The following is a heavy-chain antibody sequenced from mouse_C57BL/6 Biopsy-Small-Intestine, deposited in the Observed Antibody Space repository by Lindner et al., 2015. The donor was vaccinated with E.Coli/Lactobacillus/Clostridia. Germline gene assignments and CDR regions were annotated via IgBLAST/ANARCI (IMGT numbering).Heavy chain of an antibody. CDR3: ARFPYYSNPYAMNY. Sequence: VQLQESGAELMKPGASVKLSCKASGYAFTAYWIEWIKQRPGHGLEWIGEILPGSGSTNYNEKFKGKATFTTDTSSNTAYMQLSSLTAEDSAIYYCARFPYYSNPYAMNYWGQGTSVTVSS. D-gene: IGHD2-5*01. CDR1: GYAFTAYW. J-gene: IGHJ4*01. V-gene: IGHV1-9*01. CDR2: ILPGSGST.